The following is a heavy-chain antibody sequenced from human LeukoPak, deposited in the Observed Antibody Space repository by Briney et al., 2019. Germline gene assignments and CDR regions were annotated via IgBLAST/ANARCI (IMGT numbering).Heavy chain of an antibody. J-gene: IGHJ5*02. Sequence: GASVKVSCKASGYTFTGYYMHWVRQAPGQGLEWMGWINPNSGGTNYAQKFQGRVTMTRDTSISTAYMELSRLRSDDTAVYYCARDPLTMVRGDPWNWFDPWGQGTLVTVSS. D-gene: IGHD3-10*01. V-gene: IGHV1-2*02. CDR2: INPNSGGT. CDR3: ARDPLTMVRGDPWNWFDP. CDR1: GYTFTGYY.